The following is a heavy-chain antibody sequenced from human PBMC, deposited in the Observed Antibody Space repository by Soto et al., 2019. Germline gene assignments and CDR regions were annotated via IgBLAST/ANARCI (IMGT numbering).Heavy chain of an antibody. Sequence: SETLSLSCTVSGCSISSGGYYWSWIRQHPGKGLEWIGYIYYSGSTYYNPSLKSRVTISVDTSKNQFSLKLSSVTAADTAVYYCARGVRFLEWLFGTGAFDIWGQGTMVTVSS. D-gene: IGHD3-3*01. CDR2: IYYSGST. V-gene: IGHV4-31*03. J-gene: IGHJ3*02. CDR3: ARGVRFLEWLFGTGAFDI. CDR1: GCSISSGGYY.